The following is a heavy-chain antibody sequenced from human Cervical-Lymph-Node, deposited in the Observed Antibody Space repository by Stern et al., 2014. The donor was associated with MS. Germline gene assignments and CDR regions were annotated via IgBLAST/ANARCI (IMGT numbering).Heavy chain of an antibody. CDR1: GHTFTGYY. J-gene: IGHJ6*02. CDR3: ARDPHPDYFGMDV. CDR2: IHPNTGDT. V-gene: IGHV1-2*06. Sequence: VHLVESEAEVKKPGASVKVSCQASGHTFTGYYMRWVRQAPGQGLEWMGRIHPNTGDTNYAQTFQDRDTITTDKSTHTDYIELSRMTSDDSAVYYCARDPHPDYFGMDVWGQGTTVIVSS.